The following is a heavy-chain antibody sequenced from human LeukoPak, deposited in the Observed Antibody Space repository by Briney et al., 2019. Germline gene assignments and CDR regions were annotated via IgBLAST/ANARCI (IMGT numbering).Heavy chain of an antibody. CDR1: GGSISSSSYY. V-gene: IGHV4-39*07. CDR3: ASGYCSGGSCYSYYYYNYMDV. J-gene: IGHJ6*03. Sequence: SETLSLTCTVSGGSISSSSYYWGWIRQPPGKGLEWIGSIHYSGSTNYNPSLKSRVTISVDTSKNQFSLKLSSVTAADTAVYYCASGYCSGGSCYSYYYYNYMDVWGKGTPVTVSS. CDR2: IHYSGST. D-gene: IGHD2-15*01.